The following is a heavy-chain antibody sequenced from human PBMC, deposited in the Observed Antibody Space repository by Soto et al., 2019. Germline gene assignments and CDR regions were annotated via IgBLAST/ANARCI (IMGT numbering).Heavy chain of an antibody. J-gene: IGHJ3*02. V-gene: IGHV3-9*01. D-gene: IGHD2-2*01. CDR3: AKLLGPPLDCSSTSCYDAFDI. CDR1: GFTFDDYA. Sequence: GGSLRLSCAASGFTFDDYAMHWVRQAPGKGLEWVSGISWNSGSIGYADSVKGRFTISRDNAKNSLYLQMNSLRAEDTALYYCAKLLGPPLDCSSTSCYDAFDIWGQGTMVTVSS. CDR2: ISWNSGSI.